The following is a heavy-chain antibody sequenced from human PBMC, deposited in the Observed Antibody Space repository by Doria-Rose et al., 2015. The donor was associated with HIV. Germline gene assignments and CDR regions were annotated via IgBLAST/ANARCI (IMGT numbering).Heavy chain of an antibody. J-gene: IGHJ4*02. CDR1: GVSLSSPGMG. CDR2: MVLDDER. V-gene: IGHV2-26*01. D-gene: IGHD6-13*01. Sequence: QITLKESGPVLVKPTETLTLTCTVSGVSLSSPGMGVSWIRQPPGKALEWLANMVLDDERAYKTAQKSRLTSSRCTSKSQVVLTMTDMDRVGTATYYCARIKSSRWYHKYYFDFWGQGTLVIVSA. CDR3: ARIKSSRWYHKYYFDF.